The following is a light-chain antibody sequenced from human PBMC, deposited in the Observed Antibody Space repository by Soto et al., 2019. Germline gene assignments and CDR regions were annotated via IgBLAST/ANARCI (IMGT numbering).Light chain of an antibody. J-gene: IGKJ2*01. V-gene: IGKV3-20*01. CDR1: RSVSSRF. CDR2: GAS. CDR3: QQYGYSPYT. Sequence: EIMLTQSPGTLSLSPGERVTLSCWASRSVSSRFLAWYQPKPGQAPRVLIYGASSRATGIPDRFSGSGSGSDFTLTISRLEPEDFAVYYCQQYGYSPYTFGQGNKLEIK.